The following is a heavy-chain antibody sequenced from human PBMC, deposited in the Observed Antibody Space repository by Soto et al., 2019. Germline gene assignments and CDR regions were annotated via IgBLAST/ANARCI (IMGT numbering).Heavy chain of an antibody. V-gene: IGHV1-24*01. Sequence: GASVKVSCKVSGYTLTELSMHWVRQAPGKGLEWMGGFDPEDGETIYAQKFQGRVTMTEDTSTDTAYMELSSLRSEDTAVYYCAPCMLGVRWFDPWGQGTLVTVSS. J-gene: IGHJ5*02. CDR3: APCMLGVRWFDP. CDR1: GYTLTELS. D-gene: IGHD2-8*01. CDR2: FDPEDGET.